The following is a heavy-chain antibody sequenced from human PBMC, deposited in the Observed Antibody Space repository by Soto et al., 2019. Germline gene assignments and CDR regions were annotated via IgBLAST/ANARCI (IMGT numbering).Heavy chain of an antibody. CDR2: ISAYNGNT. D-gene: IGHD6-13*01. CDR1: GYTFTSYG. V-gene: IGHV1-18*01. J-gene: IGHJ6*02. Sequence: ASVKVSCKASGYTFTSYGISWVRQAPGQGLEWMGWISAYNGNTNYAQKLQGRVTVTTDTSTSTAYMELRSLRSDDTAVYYCARDDYSSSWYHYYYGMDVWGQGTTVTVSS. CDR3: ARDDYSSSWYHYYYGMDV.